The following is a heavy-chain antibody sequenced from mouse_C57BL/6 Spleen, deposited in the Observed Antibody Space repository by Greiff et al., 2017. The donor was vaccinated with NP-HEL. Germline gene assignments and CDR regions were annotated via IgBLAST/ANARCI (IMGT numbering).Heavy chain of an antibody. CDR3: AREGYGGRAMDY. J-gene: IGHJ4*01. CDR1: GYTFTDYY. Sequence: EVQLQQSGPELVKPGASVKISCKASGYTFTDYYMNWVKQSHGKSLEWIGDINPNNGGTSYNQKFKGKATLTVDKSSSTAYMELRSLTSEDSAVYYCAREGYGGRAMDYWGQGTSVTVSS. CDR2: INPNNGGT. D-gene: IGHD1-1*02. V-gene: IGHV1-26*01.